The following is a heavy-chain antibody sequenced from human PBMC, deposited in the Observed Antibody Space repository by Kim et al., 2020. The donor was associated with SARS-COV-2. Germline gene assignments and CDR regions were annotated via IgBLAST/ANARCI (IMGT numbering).Heavy chain of an antibody. J-gene: IGHJ4*02. D-gene: IGHD5-12*01. Sequence: ALKFQRRVTITADESTSTDYMEVSSLRSEDTAVYYCAGSGYDWGNYYFDYWGQGTLVTVSS. V-gene: IGHV1-69*01. CDR3: AGSGYDWGNYYFDY.